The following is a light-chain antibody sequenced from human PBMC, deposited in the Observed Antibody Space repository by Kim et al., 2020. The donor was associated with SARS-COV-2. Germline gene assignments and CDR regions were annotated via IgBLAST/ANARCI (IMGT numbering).Light chain of an antibody. J-gene: IGLJ2*01. CDR1: KLGDKF. CDR3: QAWDKTTSV. Sequence: SYELTQPPSVSVSPGQTANITCSGDKLGDKFASWYQQKPGQSPVLVIYQDNKRPSGIPERISGSSSGNTATLTISGTHAMDEADYYCQAWDKTTSVFGGGTQLTVL. CDR2: QDN. V-gene: IGLV3-1*01.